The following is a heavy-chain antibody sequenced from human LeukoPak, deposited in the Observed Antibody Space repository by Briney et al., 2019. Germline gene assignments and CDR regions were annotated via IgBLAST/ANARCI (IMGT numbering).Heavy chain of an antibody. V-gene: IGHV4-30-2*01. Sequence: SETLSLTCAVSGGSISSDGYSWSWIRQPPGKGLEWIGYIYHSGSTNYNPSLKSRVTISVDTSKNQFSLKLSSVTAADTAVYYCARDLGSGSGGFDYWGQGTLVTVSS. CDR1: GGSISSDGYS. CDR2: IYHSGST. J-gene: IGHJ4*02. CDR3: ARDLGSGSGGFDY. D-gene: IGHD1-1*01.